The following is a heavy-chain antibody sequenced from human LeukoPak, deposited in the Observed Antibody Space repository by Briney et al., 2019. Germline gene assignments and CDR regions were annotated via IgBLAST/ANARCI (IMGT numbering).Heavy chain of an antibody. Sequence: PGGSLRLSCAASGFTFNNYAMAWVRQAPGKGLEWVSTISDSGGATRYADSVTGRFTISRDNSKNTLHLQLNSLRAEDTAVYYCARDVGGNHFFDYWGQGTLVTVSS. D-gene: IGHD1-14*01. J-gene: IGHJ4*02. CDR3: ARDVGGNHFFDY. CDR1: GFTFNNYA. V-gene: IGHV3-23*01. CDR2: ISDSGGAT.